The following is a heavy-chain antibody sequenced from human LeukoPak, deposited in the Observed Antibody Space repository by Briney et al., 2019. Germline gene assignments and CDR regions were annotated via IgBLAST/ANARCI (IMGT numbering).Heavy chain of an antibody. CDR3: ARTYDFGRGPPGDAFDN. J-gene: IGHJ3*02. D-gene: IGHD3-3*01. CDR1: GFTFSSYS. CDR2: ISTSSDYI. V-gene: IGHV3-21*01. Sequence: GGSLRLSCAASGFTFSSYSMNWVRQAPGKGLDWVSSISTSSDYIYYADSVKGRFTISRDNAKNSLYLQMNSLRVDDTAVYYCARTYDFGRGPPGDAFDNWGQGTLVTVPS.